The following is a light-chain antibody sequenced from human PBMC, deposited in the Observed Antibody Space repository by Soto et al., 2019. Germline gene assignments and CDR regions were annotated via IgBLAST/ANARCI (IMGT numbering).Light chain of an antibody. V-gene: IGKV3-20*01. CDR2: GAS. CDR3: QQYGRSPPEFT. CDR1: QTISSNY. J-gene: IGKJ3*01. Sequence: EIVLTQSPGTLSLSAGERATLSCRASQTISSNYLAWYQQKPGQAPRLLIFGASYRATGIPDRFSGSGSGTDFTLTISRLEPEDFAVYYGQQYGRSPPEFTFGPGTKVDIK.